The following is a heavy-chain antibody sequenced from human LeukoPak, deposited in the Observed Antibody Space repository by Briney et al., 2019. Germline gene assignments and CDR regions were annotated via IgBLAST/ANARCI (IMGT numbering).Heavy chain of an antibody. CDR2: ITSNGGST. Sequence: GGSLRLSCAASGFTFSNYAKQWVRQAPGKGLEYVSVITSNGGSTYYANSVKGRFTISRDNSKNTLYLQMGSLRAEDMAVYYCAREGGYDFWSGYYTGDVARYYMDVWGKGTTVTVSS. CDR1: GFTFSNYA. CDR3: AREGGYDFWSGYYTGDVARYYMDV. V-gene: IGHV3-64*01. D-gene: IGHD3-3*01. J-gene: IGHJ6*03.